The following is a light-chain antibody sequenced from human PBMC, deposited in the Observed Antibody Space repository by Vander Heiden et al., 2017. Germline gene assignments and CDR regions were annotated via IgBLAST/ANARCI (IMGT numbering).Light chain of an antibody. J-gene: IGKJ3*01. CDR2: KAS. Sequence: DIQMTQSPSTLSASVGDRVTITCRPSQSISSWLAWYQQKPGKAPKLLIYKASSLESGVPSRFSGSGSGTEFTLTISSLQPDDFATYYCQQYNSYSFTFGHGTKVDIK. V-gene: IGKV1-5*03. CDR1: QSISSW. CDR3: QQYNSYSFT.